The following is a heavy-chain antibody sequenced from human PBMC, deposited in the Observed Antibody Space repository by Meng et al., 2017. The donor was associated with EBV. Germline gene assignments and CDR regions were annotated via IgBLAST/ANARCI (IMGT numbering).Heavy chain of an antibody. J-gene: IGHJ4*02. D-gene: IGHD6-13*01. CDR3: ARAEIAAAGRLDY. V-gene: IGHV1-69*06. Sequence: QGQLGASWGEGKQPGSSVKVACKASGGTFSIYAISWVRQAPGQGLEWMGGIIPIFGTANYAQKFQGRVTITADKSTSTAYMELSSLRSEDTAVYYCARAEIAAAGRLDYWGQGTLVTVSS. CDR1: GGTFSIYA. CDR2: IIPIFGTA.